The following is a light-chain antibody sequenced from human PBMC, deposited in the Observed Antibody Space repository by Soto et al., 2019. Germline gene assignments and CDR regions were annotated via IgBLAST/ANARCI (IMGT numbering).Light chain of an antibody. Sequence: QSVLTQPPSASGTPGQRVTISCSGSSSNIGSNTVNLYQQLPGTAPTLLIYSNNQRPSGVPDRFSGSKSGTSASLAVNGLQSGDEAYYYCAAWDDSLNGPLFGGGTKLTVL. CDR3: AAWDDSLNGPL. CDR2: SNN. J-gene: IGLJ3*02. CDR1: SSNIGSNT. V-gene: IGLV1-44*01.